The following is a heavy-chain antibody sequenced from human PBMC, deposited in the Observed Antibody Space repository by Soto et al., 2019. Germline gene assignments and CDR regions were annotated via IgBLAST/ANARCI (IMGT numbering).Heavy chain of an antibody. D-gene: IGHD2-15*01. Sequence: PSETLSLTCTVSGGSISSYYWSWIRQPPGKGLEWIGYIYYSGSTNYNPSLKSRVTISVDTSKNQFSLKLSSVTAADTAVYYCARQGNVVVVTATHNWFDPWGQGTPVNVPS. V-gene: IGHV4-59*08. CDR3: ARQGNVVVVTATHNWFDP. J-gene: IGHJ5*02. CDR2: IYYSGST. CDR1: GGSISSYY.